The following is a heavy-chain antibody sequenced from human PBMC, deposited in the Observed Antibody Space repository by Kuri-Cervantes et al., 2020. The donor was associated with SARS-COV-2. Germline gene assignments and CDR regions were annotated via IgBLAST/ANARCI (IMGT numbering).Heavy chain of an antibody. Sequence: ASVKVSCNASGGTFSSYAISWVRQAPGQGLEWMGWMNPNSGNTGYAQKFQGRVTMTRNTSISTAYMELSSLRSEDTAVYYCARGLVDIVATSAHWGQGTLVTVSS. CDR1: GGTFSSYA. CDR2: MNPNSGNT. J-gene: IGHJ4*02. V-gene: IGHV1-8*02. D-gene: IGHD5-12*01. CDR3: ARGLVDIVATSAH.